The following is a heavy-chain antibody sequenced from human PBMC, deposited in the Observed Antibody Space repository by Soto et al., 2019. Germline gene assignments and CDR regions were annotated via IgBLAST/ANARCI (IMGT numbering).Heavy chain of an antibody. CDR1: GFTFNNYA. D-gene: IGHD2-15*01. J-gene: IGHJ4*02. CDR3: AKVIVVIAAAGDYFDS. Sequence: PGGSLRLSCAASGFTFNNYAMTWVRQAPGKGLEWVSVISGSGGSTHYADSVQGRFSISRDNSKNTVYLQMNSLGVEDTALHYCAKVIVVIAAAGDYFDSWGQGTLVTVSS. CDR2: ISGSGGST. V-gene: IGHV3-23*01.